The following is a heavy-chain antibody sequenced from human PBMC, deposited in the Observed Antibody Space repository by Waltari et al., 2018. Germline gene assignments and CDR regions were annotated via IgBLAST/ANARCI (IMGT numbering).Heavy chain of an antibody. J-gene: IGHJ3*02. CDR2: ISWDGGIT. Sequence: EVQLVESGGGVVQPGGSLRLSCAASGFTFDDYAMHWVRQAPGKGLEWVSRISWDGGITYYADSVKGRFTISRDNSKNSLYLQMNSLRTEDTALYYCAKDHSGFDAFDIWGQGTMVTVSS. CDR1: GFTFDDYA. V-gene: IGHV3-43*02. D-gene: IGHD6-19*01. CDR3: AKDHSGFDAFDI.